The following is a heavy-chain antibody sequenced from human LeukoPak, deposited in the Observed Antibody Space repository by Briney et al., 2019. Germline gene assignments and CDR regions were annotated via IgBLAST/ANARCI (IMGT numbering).Heavy chain of an antibody. CDR2: IYHSGST. CDR1: GYSISSGYY. J-gene: IGHJ4*02. V-gene: IGHV4-38-2*02. D-gene: IGHD4-17*01. CDR3: ARLLRHYGDYVIYFDY. Sequence: SSETLSLTCTVSGYSISSGYYWGWIRQPPGKGLGWIGSIYHSGSTYHNPSLKSRVTISVDTSKNQFSLKLSSVTAADTAVYYCARLLRHYGDYVIYFDYWGQGTLVTVSS.